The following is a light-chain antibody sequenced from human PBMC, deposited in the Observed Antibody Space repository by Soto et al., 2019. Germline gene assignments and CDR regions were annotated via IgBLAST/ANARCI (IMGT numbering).Light chain of an antibody. J-gene: IGKJ4*01. CDR1: QSVSSR. V-gene: IGKV1-5*03. CDR3: QQANSFPLT. Sequence: DIQMTQSPSTLSASVGDRVTTTCRASQSVSSRLAWYQQKPGKAPKLLIYQASSLESGVPSRFSGSGSGTEFTLTISSLQPDDFATYYCQQANSFPLTFGGGTKVDIK. CDR2: QAS.